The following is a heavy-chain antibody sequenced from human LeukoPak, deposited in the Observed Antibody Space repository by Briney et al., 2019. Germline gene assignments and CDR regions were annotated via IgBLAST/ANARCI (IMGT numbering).Heavy chain of an antibody. CDR1: GGTFSSYA. Sequence: ASVKVSCKASGGTFSSYAISWVRQAPGQGLEWMGRIIPILGIANYAQKFQGKVTITADKSTSTAYMELSSLRSEDTAVYYCARGEIAAAEDYWGQGTLVTVSS. CDR2: IIPILGIA. D-gene: IGHD6-13*01. V-gene: IGHV1-69*04. CDR3: ARGEIAAAEDY. J-gene: IGHJ4*02.